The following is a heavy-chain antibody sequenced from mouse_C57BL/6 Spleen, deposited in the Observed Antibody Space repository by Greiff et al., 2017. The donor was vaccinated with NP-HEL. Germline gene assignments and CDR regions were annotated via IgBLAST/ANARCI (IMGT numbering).Heavy chain of an antibody. J-gene: IGHJ2*01. D-gene: IGHD2-1*01. V-gene: IGHV1-15*01. CDR3: TTYGNYAFDY. CDR1: GYTFTDYE. Sequence: QVQLQQSGAELVRPGASVTLSCKASGYTFTDYEMHWVKQTPVHGLEWIGAIDPETGGTAYNQKFKGKAILTADKSSSTAYMELRSLTSEDSAVYYCTTYGNYAFDYWGQGTTLTVSS. CDR2: IDPETGGT.